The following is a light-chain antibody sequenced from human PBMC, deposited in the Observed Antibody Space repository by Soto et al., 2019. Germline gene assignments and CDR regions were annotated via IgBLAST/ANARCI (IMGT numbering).Light chain of an antibody. J-gene: IGKJ1*01. V-gene: IGKV3-15*01. CDR2: GAS. CDR3: QQYNNWPPWT. Sequence: EIVMTQSPATLSVSPGERATLSCRVSQSISSSLAWYQQKPGQAPRLLIYGASTRATGIPARFSGSGSGTEFTLTISSLQSEDFAVYYCQQYNNWPPWTFGQGTKVEI. CDR1: QSISSS.